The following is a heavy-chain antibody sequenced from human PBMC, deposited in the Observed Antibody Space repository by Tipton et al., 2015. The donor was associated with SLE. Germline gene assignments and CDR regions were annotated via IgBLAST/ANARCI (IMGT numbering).Heavy chain of an antibody. D-gene: IGHD3-10*01. CDR2: INHSGST. V-gene: IGHV4-34*01. CDR1: GGSFSGYY. J-gene: IGHJ4*02. CDR3: ARESLYGSGSSDY. Sequence: TLSLTCAVYGGSFSGYYWSWIRQPPGKGLEWIGEINHSGSTNYNPSLKSRVTISVDTSKNQFSLKLSSVTAADTAVYYCARESLYGSGSSDYWGQGTLVTVSS.